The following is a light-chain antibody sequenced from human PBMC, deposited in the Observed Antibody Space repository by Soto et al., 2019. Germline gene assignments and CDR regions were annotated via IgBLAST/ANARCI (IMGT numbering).Light chain of an antibody. V-gene: IGKV3-15*01. Sequence: EIVMTQSPATLSVSPGERATLSCRASQGIGDTLACYQHKPGQTPRLLIYDTSTRATGVPARFSGSGSGTEFTLTISSLQSEDFAVYYCQQYNNWPQTFGQGTKVDIK. CDR1: QGIGDT. J-gene: IGKJ1*01. CDR2: DTS. CDR3: QQYNNWPQT.